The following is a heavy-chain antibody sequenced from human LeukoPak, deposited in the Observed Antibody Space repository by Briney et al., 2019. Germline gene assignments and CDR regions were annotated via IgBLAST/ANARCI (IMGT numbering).Heavy chain of an antibody. CDR2: ISGSGGST. CDR1: GFTFSSYA. Sequence: GGSLRLSCAASGFTFSSYAMSWVRQAPGKGLEWVSAISGSGGSTYYADSVKGRFTISRDNSKNTLYLQMNSLRAEDTAVYYCAKTIRVRGVIIEYYFDYWGQGTLVTVSS. D-gene: IGHD3-10*01. CDR3: AKTIRVRGVIIEYYFDY. V-gene: IGHV3-23*01. J-gene: IGHJ4*02.